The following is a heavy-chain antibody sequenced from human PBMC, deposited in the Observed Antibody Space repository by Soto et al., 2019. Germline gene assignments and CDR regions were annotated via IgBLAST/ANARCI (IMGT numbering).Heavy chain of an antibody. J-gene: IGHJ4*02. CDR3: AAGGTRWLHSPFDY. CDR1: GHTLTELS. CDR2: FDPEDGET. V-gene: IGHV1-24*01. D-gene: IGHD1-1*01. Sequence: QVQLLQSGAEVKKPGASVKVSCKVSGHTLTELSMHWVRQAPGRGLEWMGGFDPEDGETIFAQKFQGRVTMTEDTSTDSTYMELTSLRSEDTAVYYCAAGGTRWLHSPFDYWGQGTLVT.